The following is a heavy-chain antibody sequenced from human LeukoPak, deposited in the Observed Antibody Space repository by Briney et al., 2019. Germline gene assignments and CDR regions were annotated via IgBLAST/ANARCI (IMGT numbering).Heavy chain of an antibody. D-gene: IGHD1-7*01. J-gene: IGHJ4*02. CDR3: ARGRYNWNYDTFADYFDY. CDR2: IWYDGSNK. V-gene: IGHV3-33*01. CDR1: GFTFSSYG. Sequence: GGSLRLSCAASGFTFSSYGMHWVRQAPGKGLEWVAVIWYDGSNKYYADSVKGRFTISRDNSKNTLYLQMNSLRAEDTAVYYCARGRYNWNYDTFADYFDYWGQGTLVTVSS.